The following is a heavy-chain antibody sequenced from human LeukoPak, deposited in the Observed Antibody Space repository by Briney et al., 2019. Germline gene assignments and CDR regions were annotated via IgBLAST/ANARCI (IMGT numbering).Heavy chain of an antibody. CDR1: GGTFSSYA. D-gene: IGHD5-12*01. Sequence: ASVKVSCKASGGTFSSYAISWVRQAPGQGLEWMGWINPNSGGTNYAQKFQGRVTMTRDTSISTAYMELSRLRSDDTAVYYCARGGYDSSGIDYWGQGTLVTVSS. CDR2: INPNSGGT. CDR3: ARGGYDSSGIDY. J-gene: IGHJ4*02. V-gene: IGHV1-2*02.